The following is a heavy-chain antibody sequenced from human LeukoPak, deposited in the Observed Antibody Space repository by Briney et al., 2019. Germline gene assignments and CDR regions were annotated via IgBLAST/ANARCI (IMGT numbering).Heavy chain of an antibody. V-gene: IGHV1-8*01. J-gene: IGHJ4*02. CDR2: MNPNSGNT. CDR1: GYTFTSYD. D-gene: IGHD3-3*01. Sequence: ASVKVSCEASGYTFTSYDINWVRQATGQGLEWMGWMNPNSGNTGYAQKFQGRVTMTRNTSISTAYMELSSLRSEDTAVYCCARCNYDFWSGYYYYFDYWGQGTLVTVSS. CDR3: ARCNYDFWSGYYYYFDY.